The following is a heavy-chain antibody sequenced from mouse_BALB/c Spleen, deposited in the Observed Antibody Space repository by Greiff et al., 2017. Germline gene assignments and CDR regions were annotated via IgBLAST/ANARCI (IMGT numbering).Heavy chain of an antibody. CDR1: GYTFTSYT. CDR2: INPSSGYT. CDR3: ARTRYYGSSHWYFDV. D-gene: IGHD1-1*01. V-gene: IGHV1-4*01. J-gene: IGHJ1*01. Sequence: VQLQQSGAELARPGASVKMSCKASGYTFTSYTMHWVNQRPGQGLEWIGYINPSSGYTNYNQKFKDKATLTADKSSSTAYMQLSSLTSEDSAVYYCARTRYYGSSHWYFDVWGAGTTVTVSS.